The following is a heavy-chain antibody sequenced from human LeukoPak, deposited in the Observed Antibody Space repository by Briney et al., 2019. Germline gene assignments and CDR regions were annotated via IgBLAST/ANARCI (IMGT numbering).Heavy chain of an antibody. CDR1: GFTFSSYG. V-gene: IGHV3-30*02. J-gene: IGHJ4*02. Sequence: GGSLRLSCAASGFTFSSYGMHWVRQAPGRGLEWVAFIRYDGSNKYYADSVKGRFTISRDNSKNTLYLQMNSLRAEDTAVYYCAKGPGIAAAGILLPDYWGQGTLVTVSS. D-gene: IGHD6-13*01. CDR3: AKGPGIAAAGILLPDY. CDR2: IRYDGSNK.